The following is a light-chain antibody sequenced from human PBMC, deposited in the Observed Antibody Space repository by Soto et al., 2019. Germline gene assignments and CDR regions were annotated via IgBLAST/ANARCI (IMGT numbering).Light chain of an antibody. CDR1: SSDVGGYNS. J-gene: IGLJ2*01. CDR3: CSYAGTYNVV. Sequence: SALTQPRSVSGSPGQSVTISCTGTSSDVGGYNSVSWYQQYPGKAPKVMIYDVSKRPSGVPDRFSGSKSGNTASLTISGLQAEDEADYYCCSYAGTYNVVFGGGTKLTVL. V-gene: IGLV2-11*01. CDR2: DVS.